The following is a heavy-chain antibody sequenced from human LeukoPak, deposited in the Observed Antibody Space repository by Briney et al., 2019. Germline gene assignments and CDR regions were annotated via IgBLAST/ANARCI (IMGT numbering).Heavy chain of an antibody. CDR3: ARWSLWSGYRYYFDY. D-gene: IGHD3-3*01. V-gene: IGHV3-20*04. CDR2: INWNGGST. J-gene: IGHJ4*02. Sequence: AGGSLRLSCAASGFTFDDYGMSWVRQAPGKGLEWVSGINWNGGSTGYADSVKGRFTISRDNAKNSLYLQMNSLRAEDTALYYCARWSLWSGYRYYFDYWGQGTLVTVSS. CDR1: GFTFDDYG.